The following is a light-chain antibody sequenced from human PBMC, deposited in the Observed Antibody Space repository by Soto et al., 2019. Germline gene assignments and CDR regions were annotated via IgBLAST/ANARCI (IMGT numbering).Light chain of an antibody. CDR2: TAS. Sequence: DSHLLLSPTTLSATAGDIVTITWGASQGISNDLGLDQQKPGKAPKRLIYTASNLQSGVPPRFSGSGSGTEFTLTISSLQPEDFATDYCPEHPYLPLPFGQGTKVDI. J-gene: IGKJ1*01. V-gene: IGKV1-17*01. CDR1: QGISND. CDR3: PEHPYLPLP.